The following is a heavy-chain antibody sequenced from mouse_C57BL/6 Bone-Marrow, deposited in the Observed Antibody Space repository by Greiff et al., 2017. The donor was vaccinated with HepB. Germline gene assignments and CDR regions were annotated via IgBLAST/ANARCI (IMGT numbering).Heavy chain of an antibody. V-gene: IGHV1-52*01. CDR3: ARRLPHWYFDV. D-gene: IGHD1-2*01. Sequence: VQLQQPGAELVRPGSSVKLSCKASGYTFTSYWMHWVKQRPIQGLEWIGNIDPSDSETHYNQKFKDKATLTVDKSSSTAYMQRSSLTSEDSAVYYCARRLPHWYFDVWGTGTTVTVSS. J-gene: IGHJ1*03. CDR2: IDPSDSET. CDR1: GYTFTSYW.